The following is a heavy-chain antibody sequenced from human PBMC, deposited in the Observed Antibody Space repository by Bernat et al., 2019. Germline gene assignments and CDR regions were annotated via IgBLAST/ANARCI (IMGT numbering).Heavy chain of an antibody. D-gene: IGHD2-15*01. J-gene: IGHJ4*02. CDR3: EREANWSGGSCDTYDFDY. CDR1: GFTFDDYT. CDR2: ISWDGGST. V-gene: IGHV3-43*01. Sequence: EVQLVESGGVVVQPGGSLRLSCAASGFTFDDYTMHWVRQAPGKGLEWVSLISWDGGSTYYADAVKGRFTISRDNSKNSLYLQMNSLRTEDNDLYYFEREANWSGGSCDTYDFDYWGQGTMVTVSS.